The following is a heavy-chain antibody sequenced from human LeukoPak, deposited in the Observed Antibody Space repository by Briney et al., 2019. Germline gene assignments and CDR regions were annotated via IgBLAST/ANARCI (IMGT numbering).Heavy chain of an antibody. CDR1: GLTFSSYS. V-gene: IGHV3-48*01. J-gene: IGHJ6*02. Sequence: GGSLRLSCAASGLTFSSYSMNWVRQAPGKGLEWVSYISSSSTIYYADSVKGRFTISRDNAKNSLYLQMNSLRAEDTAVYYCARQLGSLYYYGMDVWGQGTTVTVSS. D-gene: IGHD7-27*01. CDR2: ISSSSTI. CDR3: ARQLGSLYYYGMDV.